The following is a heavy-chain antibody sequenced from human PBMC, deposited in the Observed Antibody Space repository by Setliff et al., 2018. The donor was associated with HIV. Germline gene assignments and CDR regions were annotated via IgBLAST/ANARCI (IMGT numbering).Heavy chain of an antibody. V-gene: IGHV4-34*01. J-gene: IGHJ4*02. CDR1: GGSLNDYS. D-gene: IGHD3-9*01. Sequence: SETLSLTCAVYGGSLNDYSWSWIRQSPGKGLEWIGEVNLPKTLNYNPSLESRITISVDTSKKQFSLDLSSVTAADTAVYFCARAIVKTGYHTKSRVFDYWGQGTLVTSPQ. CDR3: ARAIVKTGYHTKSRVFDY. CDR2: VNLPKTL.